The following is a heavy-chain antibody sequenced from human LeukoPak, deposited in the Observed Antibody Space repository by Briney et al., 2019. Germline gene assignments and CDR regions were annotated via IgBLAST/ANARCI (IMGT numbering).Heavy chain of an antibody. CDR3: ARGNSLVIDAFDI. V-gene: IGHV1-2*02. Sequence: VASVKVSCKASGYTFTGYYIHWVRQAPGQGLEWMGWINPNSGGTNYAQKFQGRVTMTRDTSISTAYMELSRLRSDDTAVYYCARGNSLVIDAFDIWGQGTMVTVSS. D-gene: IGHD3-9*01. CDR2: INPNSGGT. CDR1: GYTFTGYY. J-gene: IGHJ3*02.